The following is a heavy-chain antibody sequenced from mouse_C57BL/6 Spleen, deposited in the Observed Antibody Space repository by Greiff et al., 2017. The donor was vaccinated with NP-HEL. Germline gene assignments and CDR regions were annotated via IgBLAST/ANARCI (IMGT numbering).Heavy chain of an antibody. CDR3: ARGGHAYYFDY. V-gene: IGHV1-80*01. CDR1: GYAFSSYW. Sequence: QVQLKQSGAELVKPGASVKISCKASGYAFSSYWMNWVKQRPGKGLEWIGQIYPGDGDTNYNGKFKGKATLTADKSSSTAYMQLSSLTSEDSAVYFCARGGHAYYFDYWGQGTTLTVSS. J-gene: IGHJ2*01. CDR2: IYPGDGDT. D-gene: IGHD6-1*01.